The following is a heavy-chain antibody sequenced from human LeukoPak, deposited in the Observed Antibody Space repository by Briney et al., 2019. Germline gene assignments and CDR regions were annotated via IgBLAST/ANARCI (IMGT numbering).Heavy chain of an antibody. CDR1: GGSISSYY. Sequence: SETLSLTCTVSGGSISSYYWSSIRQPPGKGLEWIGYIYYSGSTNYNPSLKSRVTISVDTSKTQFSLKLSSVTAADTAVYYCARQRYSYGYGAVAAGTHDYWGQGTLVTVSS. CDR2: IYYSGST. J-gene: IGHJ4*02. CDR3: ARQRYSYGYGAVAAGTHDY. D-gene: IGHD5-18*01. V-gene: IGHV4-59*08.